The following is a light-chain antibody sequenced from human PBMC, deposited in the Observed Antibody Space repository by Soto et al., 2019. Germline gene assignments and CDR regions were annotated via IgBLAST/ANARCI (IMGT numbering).Light chain of an antibody. CDR2: EVS. V-gene: IGLV2-14*01. Sequence: QSALTQPASVSGSPGQSITISCTETSSDVGAYKYVSWYQQHPGKAPKLMIYEVSNRPSGVSNRFSGSKSGNTASLTISGLQAEDEADYYCSSYTSSSTRVFGGGTKLTVL. CDR3: SSYTSSSTRV. CDR1: SSDVGAYKY. J-gene: IGLJ3*02.